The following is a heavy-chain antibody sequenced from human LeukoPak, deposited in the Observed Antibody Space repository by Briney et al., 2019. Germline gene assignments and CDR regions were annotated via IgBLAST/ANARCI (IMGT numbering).Heavy chain of an antibody. CDR3: AGDRPGKWEPPLIDY. V-gene: IGHV1-18*01. CDR2: ISAYNGNT. J-gene: IGHJ4*02. Sequence: GASEKVSCKASGYTFTSYGISWVRQAPGQGLEWMGWISAYNGNTNYAQKLQGRVTMTTDTSTSTAYMELRSLRSDDTAVYYCAGDRPGKWEPPLIDYWGQGTLVTVSS. D-gene: IGHD1-26*01. CDR1: GYTFTSYG.